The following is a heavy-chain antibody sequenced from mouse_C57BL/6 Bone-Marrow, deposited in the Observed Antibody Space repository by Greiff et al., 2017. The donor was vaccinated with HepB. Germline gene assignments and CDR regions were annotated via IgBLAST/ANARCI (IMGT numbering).Heavy chain of an antibody. D-gene: IGHD2-1*01. J-gene: IGHJ4*01. Sequence: QVQLQQPGAELVKPGASVKLSCKASGYTFTSYWMHWVKQRPGQGLEWIGMIHPNSGSTNYNKKFKSKATLTVDKSSSTAYMQLSSLTSEDSAVYYCVLGNCYAMDYWGQGTSVTVSS. CDR1: GYTFTSYW. CDR3: VLGNCYAMDY. CDR2: IHPNSGST. V-gene: IGHV1-64*01.